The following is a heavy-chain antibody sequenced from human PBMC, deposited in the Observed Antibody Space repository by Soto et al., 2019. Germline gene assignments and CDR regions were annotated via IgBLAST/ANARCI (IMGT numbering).Heavy chain of an antibody. Sequence: SQTLSLTCAISGDSVSSNSAAWNWIRQSPSRGLEWLGRTYYRSKWYNDYAVSVKSRITINPDTSKNQFSLQLNSVTPEDTAVYYCARDCTNGVCYTPYYYYYYGMDVWGQGTTVTVSS. CDR1: GDSVSSNSAA. V-gene: IGHV6-1*01. CDR2: TYYRSKWYN. CDR3: ARDCTNGVCYTPYYYYYYGMDV. J-gene: IGHJ6*02. D-gene: IGHD2-8*01.